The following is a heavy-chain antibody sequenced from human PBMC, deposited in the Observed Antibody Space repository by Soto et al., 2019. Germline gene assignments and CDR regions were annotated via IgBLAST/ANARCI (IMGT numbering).Heavy chain of an antibody. V-gene: IGHV3-30-3*01. J-gene: IGHJ6*02. Sequence: PGGSLRLSCAASGFTFSSYAMHWVRQAPGKGLEWVAVISYDGSNKYYADSVKGRFTISRDNSKNTLYLQMNSLRAEDTAVYYCARESGDGYYYGMDAWGQGTTVTVSS. CDR3: ARESGDGYYYGMDA. CDR1: GFTFSSYA. CDR2: ISYDGSNK. D-gene: IGHD1-26*01.